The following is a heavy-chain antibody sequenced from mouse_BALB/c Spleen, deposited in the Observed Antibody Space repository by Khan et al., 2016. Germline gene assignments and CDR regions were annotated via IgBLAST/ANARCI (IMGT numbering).Heavy chain of an antibody. J-gene: IGHJ3*01. Sequence: EVELVESGGGLVKPGGSLKLSCAASGFTFSDYYMYWVRQTPKKRLEWVATISDGGSYTYYPDSVKGRFTISRDNAKNNLYLQMSSLKSEDTAMYYCARDDRWFAYWGQGTLVTVSA. D-gene: IGHD2-14*01. V-gene: IGHV5-4*02. CDR3: ARDDRWFAY. CDR2: ISDGGSYT. CDR1: GFTFSDYY.